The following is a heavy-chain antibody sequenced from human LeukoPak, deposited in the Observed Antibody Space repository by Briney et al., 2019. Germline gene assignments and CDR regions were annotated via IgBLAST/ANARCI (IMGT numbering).Heavy chain of an antibody. CDR1: GFTFSSCG. V-gene: IGHV3-30*18. CDR2: ISYDGSNK. Sequence: PGGSLRLSCAASGFTFSSCGMHWVRQAPGKGLEWVAVISYDGSNKYYADSVKGRFTISRDNSKNTLYLQMNSLRAEDTAVYYCAKDLSSGWSLDYWGQGILVTVSS. J-gene: IGHJ4*02. CDR3: AKDLSSGWSLDY. D-gene: IGHD6-19*01.